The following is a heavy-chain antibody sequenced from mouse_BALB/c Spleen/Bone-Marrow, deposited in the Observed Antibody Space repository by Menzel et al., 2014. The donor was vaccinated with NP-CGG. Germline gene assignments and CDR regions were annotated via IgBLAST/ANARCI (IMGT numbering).Heavy chain of an antibody. Sequence: VQLQQSGAELARPGASVKMSCRASGYTFTTYTIHWVRQRPGQGLEWIGYINPSSGYTNYIQKFKDKATLTADKSSSTAYMQLSSLTSEDSAVCHCARRDDGYVFFDYWGQGTTLTVSS. CDR3: ARRDDGYVFFDY. J-gene: IGHJ2*01. V-gene: IGHV1-4*01. CDR2: INPSSGYT. D-gene: IGHD2-3*01. CDR1: GYTFTTYT.